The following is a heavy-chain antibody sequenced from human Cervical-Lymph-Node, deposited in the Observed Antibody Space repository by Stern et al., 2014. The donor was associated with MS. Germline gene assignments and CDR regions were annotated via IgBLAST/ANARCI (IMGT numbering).Heavy chain of an antibody. V-gene: IGHV1-2*04. CDR3: ARASSSVDYYYYYGMDV. J-gene: IGHJ6*02. Sequence: MQLVESGAEVKKPGASVKVSCKASGYTFTGYYMHWVRQAPGQGLEWMGWINPNSGGTNYAQKFQGWVTMTRDTSISTAYMELSRLRSDDAAVYYCARASSSVDYYYYYGMDVWGQGTTVTVSS. D-gene: IGHD6-6*01. CDR1: GYTFTGYY. CDR2: INPNSGGT.